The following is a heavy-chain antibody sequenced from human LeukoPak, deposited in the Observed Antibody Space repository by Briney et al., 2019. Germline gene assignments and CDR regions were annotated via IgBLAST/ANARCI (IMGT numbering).Heavy chain of an antibody. D-gene: IGHD3-10*01. CDR2: IIPIFGTA. V-gene: IGHV1-69*06. Sequence: ASVKVSCKASGGTFSSYAISWVRQAPGQGLEWMGGIIPIFGTANYAQKFQGRVTITADKSTSTAYMELSSLRSEDTAVYYCARGPRITLIRGGQWYFYMDVWGKGTTVTISS. CDR3: ARGPRITLIRGGQWYFYMDV. J-gene: IGHJ6*03. CDR1: GGTFSSYA.